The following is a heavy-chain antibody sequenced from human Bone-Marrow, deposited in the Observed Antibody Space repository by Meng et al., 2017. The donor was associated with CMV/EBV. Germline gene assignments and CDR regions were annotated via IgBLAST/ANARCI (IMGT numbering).Heavy chain of an antibody. CDR1: GGTFSRNT. V-gene: IGHV1-2*02. CDR3: ARVWGRHAFDI. CDR2: INPNSGGT. D-gene: IGHD7-27*01. Sequence: ASVKVSCKASGGTFSRNTFNWVRQAPGQGLEWMGWINPNSGGTNYAQKFQGRVTMTRDTSISTAYMELSRLRSDDTAVYYCARVWGRHAFDIWGQGTMVTVSS. J-gene: IGHJ3*02.